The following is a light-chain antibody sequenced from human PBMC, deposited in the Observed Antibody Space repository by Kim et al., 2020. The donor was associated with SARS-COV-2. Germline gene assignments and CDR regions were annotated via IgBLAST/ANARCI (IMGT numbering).Light chain of an antibody. CDR3: TSYAGNNNVV. Sequence: GQSVTISCTGTSSDVGGYNYVSWYQQHPGKAPQLMIYEVSKRPSGVPDRFSGSKSGNTASLTVSGLQAEDEADYYCTSYAGNNNVVFGGGTKLTVL. J-gene: IGLJ2*01. V-gene: IGLV2-8*01. CDR1: SSDVGGYNY. CDR2: EVS.